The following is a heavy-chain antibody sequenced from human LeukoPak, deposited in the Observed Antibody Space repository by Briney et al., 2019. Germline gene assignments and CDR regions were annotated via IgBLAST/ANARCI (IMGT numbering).Heavy chain of an antibody. J-gene: IGHJ3*02. CDR3: ARRTRIGDDAFDI. CDR2: ISGSGGST. V-gene: IGHV3-23*01. Sequence: GGSLRLSCAASGFTFSSYGMSWVRQAPGKGLEWVSAISGSGGSTYYADSVKGRFTISRDNSKNSLYLQMNSLRAEDTAVYYCARRTRIGDDAFDIWGQGTMVTVSS. CDR1: GFTFSSYG. D-gene: IGHD3-16*01.